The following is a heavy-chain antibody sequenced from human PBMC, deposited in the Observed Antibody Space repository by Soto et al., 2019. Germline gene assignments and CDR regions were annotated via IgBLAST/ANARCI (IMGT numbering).Heavy chain of an antibody. CDR1: GFTFSSYG. D-gene: IGHD3-3*01. Sequence: QVQLVESGGGVVQPGRSLRLSCAASGFTFSSYGMHWVRQAPGKGLEWVAVIWYDGSNKYYADSVKGRFTISRDNSKNTLYLQMNSLRAEDTAVYYCAREVGDYDFWSGFHYYYYGMDVWGQGTTVTVSS. V-gene: IGHV3-33*01. CDR3: AREVGDYDFWSGFHYYYYGMDV. J-gene: IGHJ6*02. CDR2: IWYDGSNK.